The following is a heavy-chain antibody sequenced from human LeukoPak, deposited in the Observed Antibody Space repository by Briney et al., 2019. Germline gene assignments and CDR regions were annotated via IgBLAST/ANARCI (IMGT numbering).Heavy chain of an antibody. D-gene: IGHD1-26*01. V-gene: IGHV3-23*01. CDR1: GFTFGNYA. CDR3: AKIGRVGVGAPYYYYYYYYMDV. Sequence: GGSLRLSCVGSGFTFGNYAMNWVRQAPGKGLEWVSAISGSGGSTYYADSVKGRFTISRDNSKNTLYLQMNSLRAEDTAVYYCAKIGRVGVGAPYYYYYYYYMDVWGKGTTVTVSS. J-gene: IGHJ6*03. CDR2: ISGSGGST.